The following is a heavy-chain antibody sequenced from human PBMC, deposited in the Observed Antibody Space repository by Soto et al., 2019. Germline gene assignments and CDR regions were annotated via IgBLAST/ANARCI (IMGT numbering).Heavy chain of an antibody. CDR3: ARVMIYGPNHFDY. CDR2: IYSGGAR. CDR1: GFTVSSNY. D-gene: IGHD3-16*01. Sequence: GGSLRLSCAASGFTVSSNYISWVRQAPGKGLEWVATIYSGGARHYADSVQGRFTISRDISKNMVYLQMNSLRAEDTAMYYCARVMIYGPNHFDYWGQGTLVTVS. V-gene: IGHV3-53*01. J-gene: IGHJ4*02.